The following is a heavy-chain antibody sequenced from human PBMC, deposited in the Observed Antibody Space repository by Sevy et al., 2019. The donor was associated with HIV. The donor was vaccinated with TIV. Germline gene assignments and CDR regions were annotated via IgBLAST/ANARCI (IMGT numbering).Heavy chain of an antibody. CDR1: GFTFSDYG. V-gene: IGHV3-30*18. Sequence: GGSLRLSCAASGFTFSDYGMHWVRQAPGKGLEWVVVISYDGSNKYYADSVKGRFTISRDNSKNTLYLQMNSLRAEDTAVYYCAKDQRWLQSYYYYGMDVWGQGTKVTVSS. D-gene: IGHD5-12*01. J-gene: IGHJ6*02. CDR3: AKDQRWLQSYYYYGMDV. CDR2: ISYDGSNK.